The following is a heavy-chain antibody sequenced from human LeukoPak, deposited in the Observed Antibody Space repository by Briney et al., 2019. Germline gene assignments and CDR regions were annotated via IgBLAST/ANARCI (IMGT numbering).Heavy chain of an antibody. CDR1: GGSFSGYY. V-gene: IGHV4-34*01. J-gene: IGHJ6*03. D-gene: IGHD3-3*01. Sequence: SETLSLTCAVYGGSFSGYYWSWIRQPPGKGLEWIGEINHSGSTNYNPSLKSRVTISVDTSKNQFSLKLSSVTAADTAVYYCARGGQYYDFWSGYWNYYYYYMDVWGKGTTVTVSS. CDR3: ARGGQYYDFWSGYWNYYYYYMDV. CDR2: INHSGST.